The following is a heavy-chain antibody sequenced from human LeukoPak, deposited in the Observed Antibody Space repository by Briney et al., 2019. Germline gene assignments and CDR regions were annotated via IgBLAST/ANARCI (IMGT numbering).Heavy chain of an antibody. D-gene: IGHD4-17*01. V-gene: IGHV4-39*01. CDR2: IYYSGST. CDR1: GGSISSSSYY. Sequence: PSETLSLTCTVSGGSISSSSYYWGWVRQPPGKGLEWIGSIYYSGSTYINPSLKSRVTISVDTSKNQFSLKLSSVTAADTAVYYCARGGYGDYANVFDIWGQGTMVTVSS. CDR3: ARGGYGDYANVFDI. J-gene: IGHJ3*02.